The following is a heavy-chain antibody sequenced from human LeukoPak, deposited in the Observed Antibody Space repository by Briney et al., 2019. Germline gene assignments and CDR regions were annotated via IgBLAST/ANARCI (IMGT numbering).Heavy chain of an antibody. V-gene: IGHV3-23*01. CDR3: AKDSYYYDSSGYYKFDP. Sequence: GGSLRLSCAASGFTFSSYAMSWVRQAPGKGLEWVSAISGSGGSTYYADSVKGRFTISRDNSKNTLHLQMNSLRAEDTAVYYCAKDSYYYDSSGYYKFDPWGQGTLVTVSS. J-gene: IGHJ5*02. CDR1: GFTFSSYA. D-gene: IGHD3-22*01. CDR2: ISGSGGST.